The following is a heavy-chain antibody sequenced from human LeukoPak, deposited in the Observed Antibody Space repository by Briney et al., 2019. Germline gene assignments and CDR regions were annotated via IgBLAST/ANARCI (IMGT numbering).Heavy chain of an antibody. J-gene: IGHJ4*02. CDR1: GFTFSNAW. D-gene: IGHD2-15*01. Sequence: GGSLRLSCAASGFTFSNAWMSWVRQAPGKGLEWVGRIKSKTDGGTTDYAAPVKGRFTISRDDSKNTLYLQMNSLKTEDTAVYYCTTWNVVVVAATRILFDYWGQGTLVTVSS. V-gene: IGHV3-15*01. CDR2: IKSKTDGGTT. CDR3: TTWNVVVVAATRILFDY.